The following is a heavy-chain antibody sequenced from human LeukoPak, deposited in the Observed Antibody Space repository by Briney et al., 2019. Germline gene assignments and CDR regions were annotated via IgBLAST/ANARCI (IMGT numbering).Heavy chain of an antibody. CDR2: INPNSGGT. CDR1: GYTFTGYY. J-gene: IGHJ4*02. D-gene: IGHD5-18*01. Sequence: ASVKLSCKASGYTFTGYYMYWVRQAPGQGLGWMGWINPNSGGTNHAQTFQGRVSMTWDTSIRTAYMELSRLRSDDTAVYYFARVSPAGHSYYFDYWGQGTLVTVSS. V-gene: IGHV1-2*02. CDR3: ARVSPAGHSYYFDY.